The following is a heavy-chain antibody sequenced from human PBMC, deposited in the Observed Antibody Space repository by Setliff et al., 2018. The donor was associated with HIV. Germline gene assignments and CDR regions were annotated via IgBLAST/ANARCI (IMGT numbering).Heavy chain of an antibody. V-gene: IGHV4-61*09. D-gene: IGHD6-19*01. J-gene: IGHJ5*02. CDR1: GGSISSGSYY. CDR3: ARGRTQWPNYNYFDP. Sequence: SETLSLTCTVSGGSISSGSYYWSWIRQPAGKGLEWIGHIYSSGSTNYNPSLKSRVTISADTSKNQFSLNLSSVTAADTAVYYCARGRTQWPNYNYFDPWGLGTLVTVSS. CDR2: IYSSGST.